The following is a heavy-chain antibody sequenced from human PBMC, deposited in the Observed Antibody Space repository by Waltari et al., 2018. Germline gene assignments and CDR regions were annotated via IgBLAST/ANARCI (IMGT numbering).Heavy chain of an antibody. V-gene: IGHV4-34*01. Sequence: QVQLQQWGAGLLKPSETLSLTCGVYGGSFSTYYWSWLRQPPGKGLEWIGEINHGGSTNYSPSLKSRVTISVDTSKNQFSLKLRSVTAADTAVYYCARRTLRANSYGYKGWFDPWGQGTLVTVSS. D-gene: IGHD3-16*01. J-gene: IGHJ5*02. CDR2: INHGGST. CDR3: ARRTLRANSYGYKGWFDP. CDR1: GGSFSTYY.